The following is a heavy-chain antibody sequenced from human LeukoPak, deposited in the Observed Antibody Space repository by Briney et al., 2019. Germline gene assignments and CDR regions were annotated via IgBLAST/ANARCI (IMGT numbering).Heavy chain of an antibody. CDR3: ARDFVVGWRQLGYFDY. Sequence: GRSLRLSCAASGFTFSTYGMHWVRQAPGKGLEWVAAIWYDGRNKYYADSVKGRFAISRDNSKYTLYLQMNSLRARDTAMYLWARDFVVGWRQLGYFDYWGQGTLVTVSS. V-gene: IGHV3-33*01. J-gene: IGHJ4*02. CDR1: GFTFSTYG. CDR2: IWYDGRNK. D-gene: IGHD5-24*01.